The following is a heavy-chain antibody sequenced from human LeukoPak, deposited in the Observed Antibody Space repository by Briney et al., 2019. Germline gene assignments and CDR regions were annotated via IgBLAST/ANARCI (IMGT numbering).Heavy chain of an antibody. D-gene: IGHD6-19*01. CDR1: GGTFSSYA. CDR3: ARDGNGQSSGWYRGYFDY. J-gene: IGHJ4*02. V-gene: IGHV1-69*04. Sequence: SVKVSCKASGGTFSSYAISWVRQAPGQGLEWMGRIIPIFGIANYAQKFQGRVTITADKSTSTAYMELSSLRSEDTAVYCCARDGNGQSSGWYRGYFDYWGQGTLVTVSS. CDR2: IIPIFGIA.